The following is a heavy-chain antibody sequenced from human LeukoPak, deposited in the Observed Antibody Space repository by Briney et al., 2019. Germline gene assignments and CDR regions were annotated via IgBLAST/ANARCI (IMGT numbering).Heavy chain of an antibody. CDR1: GLTFSDAW. Sequence: GGSLRLSCAVSGLTFSDAWMSWVRQAPGKGLEWVASIVASYVGTYYVDSVKGRFVVSRDNSRNTLYLQMDRLRLEDAAMYFCARGRAAGLLDWFDPWGPGTLVTVSS. CDR2: IVASYVGT. V-gene: IGHV3-23*01. J-gene: IGHJ5*02. D-gene: IGHD6-19*01. CDR3: ARGRAAGLLDWFDP.